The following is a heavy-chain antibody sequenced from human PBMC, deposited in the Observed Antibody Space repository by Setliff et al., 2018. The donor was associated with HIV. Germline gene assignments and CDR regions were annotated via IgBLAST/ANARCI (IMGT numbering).Heavy chain of an antibody. CDR3: ARVTEAGTIDY. V-gene: IGHV1-46*01. CDR1: GYTFTSYY. CDR2: INPSGGGT. Sequence: ASVKVSCKASGYTFTSYYMHWVRRAPGQGLEWMGIINPSGGGTTYARKFQGRVTVTRDTSTTTVYMELSGLRSEDTAVYYCARVTEAGTIDYWGQGTRVTVSS. D-gene: IGHD1-1*01. J-gene: IGHJ4*02.